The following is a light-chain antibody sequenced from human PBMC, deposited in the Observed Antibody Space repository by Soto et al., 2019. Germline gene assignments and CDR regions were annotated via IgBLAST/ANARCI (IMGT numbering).Light chain of an antibody. V-gene: IGLV3-21*04. CDR3: QVWDRSSDHRVV. CDR1: NIGTKS. Sequence: SYELTQPPSVSVAPGKTARISCERNNIGTKSVHWYQQNPDQAPVLVISYDSARPSGITERFSGSNAGNTATLTISTVEAGDEADYYCQVWDRSSDHRVVFGGGTTVTVL. CDR2: YDS. J-gene: IGLJ2*01.